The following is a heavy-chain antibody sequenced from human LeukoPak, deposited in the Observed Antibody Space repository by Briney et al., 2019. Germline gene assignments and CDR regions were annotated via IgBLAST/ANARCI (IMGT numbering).Heavy chain of an antibody. CDR3: AVFRDYYGSGSYDAFDI. V-gene: IGHV3-7*01. J-gene: IGHJ3*02. D-gene: IGHD3-10*01. CDR1: GFTFSSYA. CDR2: IKQDGSEK. Sequence: GGSLRLSCAASGFTFSSYAMSWVRQAPGKGLEWVANIKQDGSEKYYVDSVKGRFTISRDNAKNSLYLQMNSLRAEDTAVYYCAVFRDYYGSGSYDAFDIWGQGTMVTVSS.